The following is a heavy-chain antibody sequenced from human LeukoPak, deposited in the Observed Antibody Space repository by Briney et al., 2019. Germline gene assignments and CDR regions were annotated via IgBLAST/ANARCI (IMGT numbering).Heavy chain of an antibody. CDR3: ARGLYYYDSSGYYPPDY. D-gene: IGHD3-22*01. J-gene: IGHJ4*02. CDR1: GYTFTGYY. CDR2: IIPIFGTA. V-gene: IGHV1-69*06. Sequence: SVKVSCKASGYTFTGYYMHWVRQAPGQGLEWMGGIIPIFGTANYAQKFQGRVTITADKSTSTAYMELSSLRSEDTAVYYCARGLYYYDSSGYYPPDYWGQGTLVTVSS.